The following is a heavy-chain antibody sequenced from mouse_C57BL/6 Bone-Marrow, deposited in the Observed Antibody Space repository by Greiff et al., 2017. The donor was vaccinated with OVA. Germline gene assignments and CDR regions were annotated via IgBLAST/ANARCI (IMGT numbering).Heavy chain of an antibody. D-gene: IGHD2-3*01. Sequence: EVQLQQSGPELVKPGASVKISCKASGYTFTDYYMNWVKQSHGKSLEWIGDINPNNGGTSYNQKFKGKATLTVDKSSSTAYMALRSLTSEDSAVYYCAREAFDGYYHYWGQGTTLTVSS. CDR3: AREAFDGYYHY. CDR1: GYTFTDYY. CDR2: INPNNGGT. J-gene: IGHJ2*01. V-gene: IGHV1-26*01.